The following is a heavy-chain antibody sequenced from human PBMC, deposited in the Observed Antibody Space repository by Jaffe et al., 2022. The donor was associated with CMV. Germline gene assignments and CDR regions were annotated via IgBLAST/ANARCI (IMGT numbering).Heavy chain of an antibody. Sequence: QVQLQESGPGLVKPSETLSLTCTVSGGSVSSGSYYWSWIRQPPGKGLEWIGYIYYSGSTNYNPSLKSRVTISVDTSKNQFSLKLSSVTAADTAVYYCAATDRSYLIGPFDYWGQGTLVTVSS. D-gene: IGHD1-26*01. CDR1: GGSVSSGSYY. V-gene: IGHV4-61*01. J-gene: IGHJ4*02. CDR3: AATDRSYLIGPFDY. CDR2: IYYSGST.